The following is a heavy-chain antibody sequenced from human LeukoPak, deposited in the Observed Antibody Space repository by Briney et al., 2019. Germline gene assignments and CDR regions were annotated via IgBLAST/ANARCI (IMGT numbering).Heavy chain of an antibody. V-gene: IGHV3-23*03. J-gene: IGHJ4*02. D-gene: IGHD3-10*01. CDR2: IYTDGNT. CDR1: GFTFSSYS. CDR3: AKVLGELLYH. Sequence: GGSLRLSCAASGFTFSSYSMNWVRQAPGKGLEWVSVIYTDGNTYYADSVKGRFTISRDNSKNTLYLQMNSLRAEDTAVYYCAKVLGELLYHWGQGTLVTVSS.